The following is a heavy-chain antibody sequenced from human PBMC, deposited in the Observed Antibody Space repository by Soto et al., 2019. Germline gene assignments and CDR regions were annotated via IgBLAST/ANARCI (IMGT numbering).Heavy chain of an antibody. Sequence: ASVEVSCKXSGYTLTELSMHWVRQAPGKGLEWMGGFDPEDGETIYAQKFQGRVTMTEDTSTDTAYMELSSLRSEDTAVYYCATDGRVVAGTFGYWGQGTLVTVSS. D-gene: IGHD6-19*01. J-gene: IGHJ4*02. CDR3: ATDGRVVAGTFGY. CDR2: FDPEDGET. V-gene: IGHV1-24*01. CDR1: GYTLTELS.